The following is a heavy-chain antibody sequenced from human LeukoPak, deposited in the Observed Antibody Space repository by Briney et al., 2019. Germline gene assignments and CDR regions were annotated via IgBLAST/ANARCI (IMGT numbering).Heavy chain of an antibody. CDR1: GFTFSNYA. D-gene: IGHD2-15*01. CDR2: ISYDGNNK. V-gene: IGHV3-30*04. Sequence: GGSLRPSCAASGFTFSNYAMHWVRQAPVKGLEWVAVISYDGNNKYNADSVNARFTISRDNSKNTLYLQMNSLRAEDTAVYYCARDRDRDIIGDGMDVWGKGTTVTVSS. CDR3: ARDRDRDIIGDGMDV. J-gene: IGHJ6*04.